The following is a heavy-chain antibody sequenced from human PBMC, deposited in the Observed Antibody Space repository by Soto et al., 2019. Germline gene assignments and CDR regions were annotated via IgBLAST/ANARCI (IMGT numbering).Heavy chain of an antibody. CDR1: GGSISSGGYY. CDR2: IYYSGST. D-gene: IGHD5-12*01. CDR3: ARANWVDILAPTCYYYYRMDV. J-gene: IGHJ6*02. V-gene: IGHV4-31*03. Sequence: QVQLQESGPGLVKPSQTLSLTCTVSGGSISSGGYYWSWIRQHPGKGLEWIGYIYYSGSTYYNPSLNSRLTISVDTSKNQFSLKLSSVTAADTAVYYCARANWVDILAPTCYYYYRMDVWGQGTTVTVSS.